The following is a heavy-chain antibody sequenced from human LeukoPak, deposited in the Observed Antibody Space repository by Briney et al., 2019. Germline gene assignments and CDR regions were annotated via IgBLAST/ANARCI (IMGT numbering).Heavy chain of an antibody. V-gene: IGHV4-34*01. J-gene: IGHJ4*02. CDR3: ARGLIDGYNSHSLDY. D-gene: IGHD5-24*01. CDR2: SNPSGDT. CDR1: GDSFRGYY. Sequence: SETLSLTCAVYGDSFRGYYWSWLRQPPGKGLEWVGESNPSGDTSYNPSLKSRVIISLDTSKNQFSLKLSSVTAADTAVYFCARGLIDGYNSHSLDYWGQGTLVTVSS.